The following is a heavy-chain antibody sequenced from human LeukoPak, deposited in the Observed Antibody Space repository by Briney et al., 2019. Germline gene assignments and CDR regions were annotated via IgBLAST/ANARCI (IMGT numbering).Heavy chain of an antibody. V-gene: IGHV3-66*01. CDR3: ARVKVGSTYWFDP. CDR1: GFVVNYNY. CDR2: IYSGGST. D-gene: IGHD1-26*01. Sequence: GGSMRLSCAASGFVVNYNYMSWVRQAPGKGLEWVSVIYSGGSTYYADSVKGRFTNSRDNSKNTVYLQMNSLRVEDTAVYYCARVKVGSTYWFDPWGQGTLVTVSS. J-gene: IGHJ5*02.